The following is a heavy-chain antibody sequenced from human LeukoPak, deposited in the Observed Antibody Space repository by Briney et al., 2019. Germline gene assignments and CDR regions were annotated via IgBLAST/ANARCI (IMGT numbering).Heavy chain of an antibody. V-gene: IGHV6-1*01. D-gene: IGHD2-8*02. J-gene: IGHJ4*02. CDR2: TYYRSKWSY. CDR1: GDSVSSNNAA. Sequence: SQTLSLTCAISGDSVSSNNAAWNWIGQSPSRGLEWLGRTYYRSKWSYNYALSVQSRISIKSDTSKNQFSLQLKSVTPEDTAVYYCARSTGDMDSWGQGTLVTVSS. CDR3: ARSTGDMDS.